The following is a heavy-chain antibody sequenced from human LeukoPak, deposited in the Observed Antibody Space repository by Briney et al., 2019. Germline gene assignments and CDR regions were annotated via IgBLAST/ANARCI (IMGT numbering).Heavy chain of an antibody. CDR3: AKDSYYDYVWGSYRYTNQFDY. Sequence: GGSLRLSCAASGFPFSDYGMSWVRQAPGKGLEWVSGMSGSGGSTYYADSVKGRFTISRDNSKNTLYLQMNSLRAEDTAVYYCAKDSYYDYVWGSYRYTNQFDYWGQGTLVTVSS. CDR2: MSGSGGST. J-gene: IGHJ4*02. CDR1: GFPFSDYG. D-gene: IGHD3-16*02. V-gene: IGHV3-23*01.